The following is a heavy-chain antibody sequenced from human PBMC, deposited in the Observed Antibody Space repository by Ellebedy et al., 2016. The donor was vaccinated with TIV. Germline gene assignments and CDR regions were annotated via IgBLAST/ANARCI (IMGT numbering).Heavy chain of an antibody. CDR3: AHGDGNCYDY. D-gene: IGHD2-21*01. Sequence: SGPTLVKPTQTLTLTCTFSGFSLSTSGMCVSWIRQPPGQALEWLAHIFSNDETSFITSLKTRLTISKDSSKSQVVLTMTNMDPVDTATYYCAHGDGNCYDYWGQGTLVTVSS. CDR2: IFSNDET. J-gene: IGHJ4*02. CDR1: GFSLSTSGMC. V-gene: IGHV2-70*12.